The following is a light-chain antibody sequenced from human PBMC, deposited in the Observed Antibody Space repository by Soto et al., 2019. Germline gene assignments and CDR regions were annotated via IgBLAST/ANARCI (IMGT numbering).Light chain of an antibody. J-gene: IGKJ5*01. CDR1: HSISTW. Sequence: DIQMTQSPSTLSASVGDRVAITCRASHSISTWLAWYQQKPGKAPKLLIHDASSLESGVPSRFSGSGSGTEFTLTISSLHPDDFATYYCQQYHRSSLTFGQGTRLENK. CDR3: QQYHRSSLT. CDR2: DAS. V-gene: IGKV1-5*01.